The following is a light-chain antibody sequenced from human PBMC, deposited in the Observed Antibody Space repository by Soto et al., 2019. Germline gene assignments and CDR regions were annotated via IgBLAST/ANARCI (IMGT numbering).Light chain of an antibody. CDR1: SSDIGSNNY. CDR3: SSYTTTTRL. Sequence: QSALTQPASVSGSPGQSTTISCTGTSSDIGSNNYVSWYQQHPGKAPKLMIYEVSNRPSGVSNHFSGSKSGNTASLTISGLQAEDEAVYYCSSYTTTTRLFGGGTKLTVL. CDR2: EVS. V-gene: IGLV2-14*01. J-gene: IGLJ3*02.